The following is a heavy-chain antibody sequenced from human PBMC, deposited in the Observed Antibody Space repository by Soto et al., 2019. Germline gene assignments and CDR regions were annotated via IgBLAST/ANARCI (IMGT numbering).Heavy chain of an antibody. Sequence: QLQLQESGPGLVKPSETLSLTCTVSGGSVSNGAYYWGWIRQPPGKGLEWIANIYHTGTTYYNPSXRXRVTMSVHTSKNQFSLKLNSVTAADTAVYYCARQANSGSYAHWGQGTLITVSS. CDR1: GGSVSNGAYY. CDR2: IYHTGTT. CDR3: ARQANSGSYAH. D-gene: IGHD1-26*01. J-gene: IGHJ4*02. V-gene: IGHV4-39*01.